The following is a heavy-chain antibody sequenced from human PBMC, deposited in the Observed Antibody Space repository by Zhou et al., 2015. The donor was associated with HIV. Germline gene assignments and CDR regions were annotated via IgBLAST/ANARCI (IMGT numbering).Heavy chain of an antibody. D-gene: IGHD7-27*01. Sequence: QVQLVQSGAEVKKPGSSVKVSCKASGGSFTYHAISWVRQATGQRPEWMGWMNTGGGQTGYAQKFQGRVTMTRDTSISTAYMELSSLRSKDTAAYYCVREGWGSWYFDLWGRGTLVRVSS. CDR3: VREGWGSWYFDL. CDR2: MNTGGGQT. V-gene: IGHV1-8*02. J-gene: IGHJ2*01. CDR1: GGSFTYHA.